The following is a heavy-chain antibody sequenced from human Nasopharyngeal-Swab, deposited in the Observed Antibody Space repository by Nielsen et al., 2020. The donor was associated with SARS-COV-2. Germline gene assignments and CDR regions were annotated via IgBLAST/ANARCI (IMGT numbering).Heavy chain of an antibody. CDR2: VSYDGRHK. J-gene: IGHJ6*02. Sequence: WIGKPPGKGLEWVAVVSYDGRHKSYADSVKGRFTVSRDNSKNTMYLQMSSLRAEDTAIYYCAKSLRGVSLSFGYYYGLDVWGQGTTVTVSS. V-gene: IGHV3-30*18. CDR3: AKSLRGVSLSFGYYYGLDV. D-gene: IGHD3-10*01.